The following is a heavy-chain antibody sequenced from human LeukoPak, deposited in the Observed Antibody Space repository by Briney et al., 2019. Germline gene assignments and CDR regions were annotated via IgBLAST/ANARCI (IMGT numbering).Heavy chain of an antibody. Sequence: ASVKVSCKASGGTFSNYASNWVRQAPGQGLEWMGGIIPIFGTAHYSQKFQGRVTITAVDSMNTAYMELSSLRSDDTAVYYCARGWLAETTVVTPYNYWGQGTLVTVSS. D-gene: IGHD4-23*01. CDR1: GGTFSNYA. J-gene: IGHJ4*02. CDR3: ARGWLAETTVVTPYNY. V-gene: IGHV1-69*01. CDR2: IIPIFGTA.